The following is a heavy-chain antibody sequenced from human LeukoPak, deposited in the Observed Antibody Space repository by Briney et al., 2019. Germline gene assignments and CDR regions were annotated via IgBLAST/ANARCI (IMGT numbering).Heavy chain of an antibody. Sequence: GGTLRLSCAASGFTFSSYSMNWVRQAPGKGLEWVPDISSSSSTIYYADSVKGRFTISRDNAKNSLYLQMNSLRAEDTAVYYCARDRGYGDYAFWFDPWGQGTLVTVSS. V-gene: IGHV3-48*01. J-gene: IGHJ5*02. CDR2: ISSSSSTI. CDR3: ARDRGYGDYAFWFDP. D-gene: IGHD4-17*01. CDR1: GFTFSSYS.